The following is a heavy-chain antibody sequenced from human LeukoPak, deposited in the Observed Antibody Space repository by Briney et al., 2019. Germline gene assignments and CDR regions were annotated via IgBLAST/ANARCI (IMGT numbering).Heavy chain of an antibody. CDR3: AKDLGVLTTTPDY. J-gene: IGHJ4*02. Sequence: GGSLRLSXAASGFTFSSYAMSWVRQAPGKGLEWVSAISGSGGSTYYADSVKGRFTISRDNSKNTLYLQMNSQRAEDTAVYYCAKDLGVLTTTPDYWGQGTLVTVSS. D-gene: IGHD3-9*01. V-gene: IGHV3-23*01. CDR1: GFTFSSYA. CDR2: ISGSGGST.